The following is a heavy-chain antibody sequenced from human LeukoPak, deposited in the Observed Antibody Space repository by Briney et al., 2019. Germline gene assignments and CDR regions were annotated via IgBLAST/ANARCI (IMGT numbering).Heavy chain of an antibody. D-gene: IGHD6-13*01. CDR1: GFAFSSYV. J-gene: IGHJ4*02. Sequence: GGSLRLSCAASGFAFSSYVMSWVGQAPGKGLDWVSVISESGGSTHYADSVKGRFTISRDNSKNTLYLQMNSLRAEDTAVYYCAKDAPVNSGYSSSWYEFDYWGQGTLVTVSS. CDR3: AKDAPVNSGYSSSWYEFDY. CDR2: ISESGGST. V-gene: IGHV3-23*01.